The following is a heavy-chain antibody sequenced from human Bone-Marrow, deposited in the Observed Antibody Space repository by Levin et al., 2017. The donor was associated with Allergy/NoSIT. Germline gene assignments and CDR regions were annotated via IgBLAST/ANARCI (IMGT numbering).Heavy chain of an antibody. J-gene: IGHJ4*02. V-gene: IGHV1-8*01. D-gene: IGHD5-12*01. CDR3: ARGREWLRDNDY. Sequence: GESLKISCKASGYTFTDYDINWVRQAPGQGLEWMGWVNANSGNTDYAQKFKGRVSMARNTSISTAYMQLSSLRSDDTAVYYCARGREWLRDNDYWGQGTLVTVSS. CDR2: VNANSGNT. CDR1: GYTFTDYD.